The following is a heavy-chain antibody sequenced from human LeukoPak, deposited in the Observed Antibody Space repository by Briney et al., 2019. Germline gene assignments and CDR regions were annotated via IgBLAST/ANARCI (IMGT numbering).Heavy chain of an antibody. V-gene: IGHV1-69*04. CDR2: IIPIFGIA. CDR3: ARDRYNWNDDPNWFDP. J-gene: IGHJ5*02. D-gene: IGHD1-20*01. CDR1: GGTFSSCA. Sequence: SVKVSCKASGGTFSSCAISWVRQAPGQGLEWMGRIIPIFGIANYAQKFQGRVTITADKSTSTAYMELSSLRSEDTAVYYCARDRYNWNDDPNWFDPWGQGTLVTVSS.